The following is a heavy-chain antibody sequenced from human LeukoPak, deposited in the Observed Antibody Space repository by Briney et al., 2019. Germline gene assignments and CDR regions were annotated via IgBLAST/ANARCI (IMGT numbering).Heavy chain of an antibody. CDR2: ISGSGGST. V-gene: IGHV3-23*01. CDR1: GFTFSSYA. CDR3: AREISSDEDGYSYFDY. D-gene: IGHD5-24*01. J-gene: IGHJ4*02. Sequence: GGSLRLSCAASGFTFSSYAMSWVRQAPGKGLEWVSAISGSGGSTYYADSVKGRFTISRDNSKNTLYLQMNSLRAEDTAVYYCAREISSDEDGYSYFDYWGQGTLVTVSS.